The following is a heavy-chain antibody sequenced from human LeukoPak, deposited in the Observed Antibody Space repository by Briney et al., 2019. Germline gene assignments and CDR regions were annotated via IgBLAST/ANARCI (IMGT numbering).Heavy chain of an antibody. J-gene: IGHJ6*02. CDR1: SDYITSYY. Sequence: SETLSLTCTVSSDYITSYYWSWIWQPPGKGLEWVGYISYSGTPTYNPSLRGRVTISLDTSKTHFSLRLSSVTAADTAVYYCATGPARAGGMDVWGQGTTVTVSS. V-gene: IGHV4-59*08. CDR3: ATGPARAGGMDV. D-gene: IGHD6-25*01. CDR2: ISYSGTP.